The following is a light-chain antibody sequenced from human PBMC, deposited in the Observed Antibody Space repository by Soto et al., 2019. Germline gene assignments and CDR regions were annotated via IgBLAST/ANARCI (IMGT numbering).Light chain of an antibody. V-gene: IGLV2-11*01. J-gene: IGLJ1*01. Sequence: QSALAQPRSVSVSPGQSVTIPCTGTSSDVGGYNYVSWYQRHAGKGPKLIIYDVSERPSGVPDRFAASKSGNTACLTISGLQAEDEADYYCSSYAGTYVYVFGSGTKVTV. CDR2: DVS. CDR3: SSYAGTYVYV. CDR1: SSDVGGYNY.